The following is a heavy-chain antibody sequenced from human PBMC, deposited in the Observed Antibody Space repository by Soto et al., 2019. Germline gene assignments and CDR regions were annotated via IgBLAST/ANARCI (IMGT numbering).Heavy chain of an antibody. CDR3: ARGVTIFGVVTHDAFDI. D-gene: IGHD3-3*01. V-gene: IGHV1-8*01. J-gene: IGHJ3*02. CDR2: MNPNSGNT. Sequence: ASVKVSCKASGYTFTSYDINWVRQATGQGLEWMGWMNPNSGNTGYAQKFQGRVTMARNTSISTAYMELSSLRSEDTAVYYCARGVTIFGVVTHDAFDIWGQGTMVTVSS. CDR1: GYTFTSYD.